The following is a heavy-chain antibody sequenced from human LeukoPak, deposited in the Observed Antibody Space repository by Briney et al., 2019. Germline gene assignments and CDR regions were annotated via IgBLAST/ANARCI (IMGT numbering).Heavy chain of an antibody. J-gene: IGHJ6*03. V-gene: IGHV1-69*05. CDR3: ASELGATNYYYYYMDV. Sequence: ASVKVSCKASGGTFSSYAISWVRQAPGQGLEWMGRIIPIFGTANYAQKFQGRVTITTDESTSTAYMELSSLRSEDTAVYYCASELGATNYYYYYMDVWGEGTTVTVSS. CDR1: GGTFSSYA. CDR2: IIPIFGTA. D-gene: IGHD1-26*01.